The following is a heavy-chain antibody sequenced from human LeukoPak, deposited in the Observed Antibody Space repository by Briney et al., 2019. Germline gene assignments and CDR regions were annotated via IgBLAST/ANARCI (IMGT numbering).Heavy chain of an antibody. CDR2: IYHSGST. CDR3: ARDRTIFVIDYYMDV. Sequence: SETLSLTCTVSGYSISSGYYWGWIRQPPGKGLERVGSIYHSGSTYYNPSLKSRVTISVDTSKNQFSLKLSSVTAADTAVYYCARDRTIFVIDYYMDVWGKGTTVTVSS. J-gene: IGHJ6*03. D-gene: IGHD3-3*01. V-gene: IGHV4-38-2*02. CDR1: GYSISSGYY.